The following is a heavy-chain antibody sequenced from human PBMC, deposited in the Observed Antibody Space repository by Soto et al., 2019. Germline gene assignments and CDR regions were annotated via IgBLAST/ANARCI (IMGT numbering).Heavy chain of an antibody. V-gene: IGHV3-64D*06. CDR1: GFTFSDYA. CDR3: VKDRYVDY. CDR2: ISHNGGST. J-gene: IGHJ4*02. Sequence: EVQLVESGGGLVQPGGSLRLSCSVSGFTFSDYAMHWVRQAPGKGLEYVSSISHNGGSTYYADSVKGRFTISRDNSRNTLYLQMSTLRDEDTAVYYCVKDRYVDYWGQGILVAVSS.